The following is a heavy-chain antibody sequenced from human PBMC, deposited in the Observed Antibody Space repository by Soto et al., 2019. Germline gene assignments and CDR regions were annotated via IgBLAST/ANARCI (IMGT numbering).Heavy chain of an antibody. Sequence: GGSLRLSCAASGFTFSDHYMDWVRQAPGKGLEWVGRTRNKANSYTPEYAASVKGRFTISRDDSKNSLYLQMNSLKTEDTAVYYCARERAYDSSGYLDAFDIWGQGTMVTVSS. J-gene: IGHJ3*02. V-gene: IGHV3-72*01. CDR2: TRNKANSYTP. CDR3: ARERAYDSSGYLDAFDI. D-gene: IGHD3-22*01. CDR1: GFTFSDHY.